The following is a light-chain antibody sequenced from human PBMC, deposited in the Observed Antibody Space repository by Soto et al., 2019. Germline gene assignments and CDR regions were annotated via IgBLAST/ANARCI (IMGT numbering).Light chain of an antibody. J-gene: IGKJ1*01. CDR3: QQDNNWPRT. CDR2: GAS. Sequence: EIEMTQSPATLTVSPGERATLSCRASQSVSSNLAWYQQKPGQAPRLLIYGASTRATGIPARFSGSGSGTEFTLTISSLQSEDFAVYYCQQDNNWPRTFGQGTKVDIK. CDR1: QSVSSN. V-gene: IGKV3-15*01.